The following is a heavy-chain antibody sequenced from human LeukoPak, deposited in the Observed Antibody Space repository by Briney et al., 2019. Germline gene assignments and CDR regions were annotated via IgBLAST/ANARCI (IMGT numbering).Heavy chain of an antibody. V-gene: IGHV3-30*18. CDR2: ISYDGSNK. Sequence: GRSLRLSCAAFGFTFSSYGMHWVRQAPGKGLEWVAVISYDGSNKYYADSVKGRFTISRDNSKNTLYLQMNSLRAEDTAVFYCAKDSERYFDWPYYFDYWGQGTLVTVSS. D-gene: IGHD3-9*01. CDR3: AKDSERYFDWPYYFDY. J-gene: IGHJ4*02. CDR1: GFTFSSYG.